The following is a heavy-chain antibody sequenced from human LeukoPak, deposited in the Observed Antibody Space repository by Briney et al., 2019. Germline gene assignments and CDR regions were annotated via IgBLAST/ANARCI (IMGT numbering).Heavy chain of an antibody. CDR1: GFTFSDYA. CDR2: ISGSGGSI. V-gene: IGHV3-23*01. Sequence: SGGPLRLSCTASGFTFSDYAMSRVRQAPGKGLEWVSGISGSGGSIRYADSVKGRFIISRDNSKNTLYLQMNSLRAEDTAVYYCAKGGDGYNYYFDYWGQESWSPSPQ. D-gene: IGHD5-24*01. J-gene: IGHJ4*01. CDR3: AKGGDGYNYYFDY.